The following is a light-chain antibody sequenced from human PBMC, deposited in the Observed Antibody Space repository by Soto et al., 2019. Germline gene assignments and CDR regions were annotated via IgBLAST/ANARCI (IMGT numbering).Light chain of an antibody. CDR3: QQYTTYPYT. CDR1: QGSSSW. V-gene: IGKV1-5*03. J-gene: IGKJ2*01. Sequence: DIPMTQSPSTLSASVGDRVTITCRASQGSSSWLAWYQQKPGRAPKLLTYKASSLESGVPARFSGSGSGTEFTLTISSLQPDDFATYYCQQYTTYPYTFGQGTKLEI. CDR2: KAS.